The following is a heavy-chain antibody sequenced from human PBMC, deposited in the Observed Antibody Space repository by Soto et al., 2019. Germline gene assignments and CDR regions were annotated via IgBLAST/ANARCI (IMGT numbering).Heavy chain of an antibody. Sequence: SVKVSCKASGGTFSSYTISWVRQAPGQGLEWMGRIIPILGIANYAQKFQGRVTITADKSTSTAYMELSSLRSEDTAVYYCARGPTLNWNDGVSAFDIWGQGTMVTVSS. J-gene: IGHJ3*02. V-gene: IGHV1-69*02. CDR2: IIPILGIA. CDR1: GGTFSSYT. CDR3: ARGPTLNWNDGVSAFDI. D-gene: IGHD1-1*01.